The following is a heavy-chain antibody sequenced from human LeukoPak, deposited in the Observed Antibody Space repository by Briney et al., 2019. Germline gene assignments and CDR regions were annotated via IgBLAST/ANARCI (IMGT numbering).Heavy chain of an antibody. V-gene: IGHV4-34*01. CDR2: INHSGST. J-gene: IGHJ4*02. CDR1: GGSFSGYY. D-gene: IGHD3-10*01. Sequence: SETLSLTCAVYGGSFSGYYWSWIPQPPGKGLECIGEINHSGSTNYNPSLKSRVTISVDTSKNQFSLKLSSVTAADTAVYYCAREGRYYYGSGSYFDYWGQGTLVTVSS. CDR3: AREGRYYYGSGSYFDY.